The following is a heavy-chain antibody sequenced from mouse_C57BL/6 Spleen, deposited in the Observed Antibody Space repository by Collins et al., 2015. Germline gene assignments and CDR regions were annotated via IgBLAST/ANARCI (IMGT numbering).Heavy chain of an antibody. CDR1: GYTFSSYW. Sequence: QVQLQQSGAELMKPGASVKISCKATGYTFSSYWIEWVKQRPGHGLEWIGEILPGSGSTNYNEKFKGKATFTADTSSNTAYMQLSSLTSEDSAVYYCAREDGYYVDFDYWGQGTTLTVSS. V-gene: IGHV1-9*01. CDR3: AREDGYYVDFDY. D-gene: IGHD2-3*01. CDR2: ILPGSGST. J-gene: IGHJ2*01.